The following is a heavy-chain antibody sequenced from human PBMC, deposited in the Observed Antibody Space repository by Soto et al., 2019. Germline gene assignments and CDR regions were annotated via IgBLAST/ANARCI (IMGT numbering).Heavy chain of an antibody. V-gene: IGHV3-30*18. Sequence: GGSLRLSCAASGFTFSSYGMHWVRQAPGKGLEWVAVISYDGSNKYYADSVKGRFTISRDNSKNTLYLQMNSLRAEDTAVYYCAKARSVWFGELLSEFPYYYGMDVWGQGTTVTVSS. CDR3: AKARSVWFGELLSEFPYYYGMDV. CDR2: ISYDGSNK. J-gene: IGHJ6*02. CDR1: GFTFSSYG. D-gene: IGHD3-10*01.